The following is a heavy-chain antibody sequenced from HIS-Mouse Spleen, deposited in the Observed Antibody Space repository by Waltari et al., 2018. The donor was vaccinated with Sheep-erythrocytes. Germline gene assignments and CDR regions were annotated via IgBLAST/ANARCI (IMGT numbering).Heavy chain of an antibody. CDR3: AKGGFGGNINDAFDI. V-gene: IGHV3-30*18. D-gene: IGHD3-16*01. Sequence: VAVISYDGSNKYYADSVKGRFTISRDNSKNTLYLQMNSLRAEDTAVYYCAKGGFGGNINDAFDIWGQGTMVTVSS. J-gene: IGHJ3*02. CDR2: ISYDGSNK.